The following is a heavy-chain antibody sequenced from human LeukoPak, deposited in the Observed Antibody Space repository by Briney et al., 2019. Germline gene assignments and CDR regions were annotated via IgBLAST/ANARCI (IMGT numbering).Heavy chain of an antibody. CDR2: IIPIFGTA. D-gene: IGHD2-15*01. CDR3: ARDPNNYCSGGSCLFESTSYFQH. Sequence: GSSVKVSCKASGGTFSSYAISWVRQAPGQGLEWMGGIIPIFGTANYAQKFQGRVTITADESTSTAYMELSSLRSEDTAVYYCARDPNNYCSGGSCLFESTSYFQHWGQGTLVTVSS. V-gene: IGHV1-69*01. J-gene: IGHJ1*01. CDR1: GGTFSSYA.